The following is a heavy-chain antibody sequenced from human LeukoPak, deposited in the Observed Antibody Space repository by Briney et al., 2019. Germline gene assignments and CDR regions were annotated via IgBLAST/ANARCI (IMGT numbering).Heavy chain of an antibody. CDR2: VSGSGANT. J-gene: IGHJ4*02. D-gene: IGHD3-10*01. Sequence: GGSLRLSCAASGFTFGSYAMAWVRQAPGKGLECVSAVSGSGANTSYADSVKGRFTISRDNSKNTLYLQMNSLRSEDTAVYYCARARGYGSGPFGYWGQGTLVTVSS. V-gene: IGHV3-23*01. CDR1: GFTFGSYA. CDR3: ARARGYGSGPFGY.